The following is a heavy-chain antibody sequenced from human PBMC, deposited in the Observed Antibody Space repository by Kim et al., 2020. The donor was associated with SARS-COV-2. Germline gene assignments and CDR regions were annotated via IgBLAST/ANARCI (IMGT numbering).Heavy chain of an antibody. CDR1: GGSFSGYY. CDR2: INHSGST. J-gene: IGHJ4*02. D-gene: IGHD3-22*01. V-gene: IGHV4-34*01. CDR3: ARGQGYYDSSGTTFDY. Sequence: SETLSLTCAVYGGSFSGYYWSWIRQPPGKGLEWIGEINHSGSTNYNPSLKSRVTISVDTSKNQFSLKLSSVTAADTAVYYCARGQGYYDSSGTTFDYWGQGTLVTVSS.